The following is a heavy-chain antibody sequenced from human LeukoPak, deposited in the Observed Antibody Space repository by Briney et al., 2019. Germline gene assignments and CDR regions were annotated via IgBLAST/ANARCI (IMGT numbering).Heavy chain of an antibody. J-gene: IGHJ1*01. CDR3: ARSRRVTRAEYFQH. CDR1: GYTFTGYY. Sequence: ASVKVSCKASGYTFTGYYMHWVRQAPGQGLEWMGWINPNSGGTNYAQKFQGRVTMTRDTSISTAYMELSRLRSDDTAVYYCARSRRVTRAEYFQHWGQGTLVTVSS. CDR2: INPNSGGT. D-gene: IGHD5-18*01. V-gene: IGHV1-2*02.